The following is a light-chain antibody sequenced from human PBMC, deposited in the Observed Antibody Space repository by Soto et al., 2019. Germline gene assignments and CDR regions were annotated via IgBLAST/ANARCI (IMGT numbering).Light chain of an antibody. J-gene: IGKJ1*01. CDR3: QQYKDWPTP. V-gene: IGKV3-15*01. CDR2: GAS. CDR1: ESVSTD. Sequence: QSPAAVSVSTGERATLSCRASESVSTDLAWYQQKPGQAPRLLIYGASTRATGVPATFSGSGSGTDFTLTITSLQSEDFGVYYCQQYKDWPTPFGQGAKVDI.